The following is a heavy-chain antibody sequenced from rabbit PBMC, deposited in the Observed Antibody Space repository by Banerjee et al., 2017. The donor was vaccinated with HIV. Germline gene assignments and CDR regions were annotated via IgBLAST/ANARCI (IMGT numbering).Heavy chain of an antibody. Sequence: QSLEESGGDLVKPGASLTLTCTASGFSFSSYYYMYWVRQAPGKGLEWIACLHAGFSGDTDYASWAKGRFTISKTSSTTVTLQMTSLTAADTATYLCARDLAGVIGWNFGLWGQGTLVTVS. D-gene: IGHD4-1*01. CDR3: ARDLAGVIGWNFGL. V-gene: IGHV1S40*01. CDR1: GFSFSSYYY. CDR2: LHAGFSGDT. J-gene: IGHJ4*01.